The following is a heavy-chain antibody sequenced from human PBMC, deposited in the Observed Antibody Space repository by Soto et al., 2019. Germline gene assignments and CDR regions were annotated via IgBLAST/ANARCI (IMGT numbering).Heavy chain of an antibody. D-gene: IGHD3-3*01. J-gene: IGHJ3*02. V-gene: IGHV1-2*04. Sequence: GASVKVSCKASGYTFTGYYMHWVRQAPGQGLEWMGWINPNSGGTNYAQKFQGWVTMTRDTSISTAYMELSRLRSDDTAVYYCARDPRVVSVDFLGAFDIWGQGTMVTVSS. CDR1: GYTFTGYY. CDR2: INPNSGGT. CDR3: ARDPRVVSVDFLGAFDI.